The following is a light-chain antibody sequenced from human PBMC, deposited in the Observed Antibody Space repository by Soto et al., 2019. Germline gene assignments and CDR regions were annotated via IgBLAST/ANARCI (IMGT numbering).Light chain of an antibody. CDR1: SSDVGTYKY. V-gene: IGLV2-11*01. Sequence: QSALTQPRSVSAYPGQSVTISCTGTSSDVGTYKYVSWYQQHADKAPKLLIYDVTKRPSGVPDRFSGSKSDNTASLTISGLQADDEADYFCCSYAGTYTFVFGTGTKVTVL. CDR3: CSYAGTYTFV. J-gene: IGLJ1*01. CDR2: DVT.